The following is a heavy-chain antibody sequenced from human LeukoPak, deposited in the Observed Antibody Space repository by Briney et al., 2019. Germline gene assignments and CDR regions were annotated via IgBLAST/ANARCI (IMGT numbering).Heavy chain of an antibody. CDR1: GGSMNNDY. J-gene: IGHJ5*02. CDR2: IFYSGTT. Sequence: SETLSLTCTVSGGSMNNDYWSWIRQPPGKGLEWIGHIFYSGTTNYNPSLKSRVTISVDTSKDQFSLKLTSVSAADTPLYYCARGGTYSSGWYWFDPWGQGTLVTVSS. V-gene: IGHV4-59*01. CDR3: ARGGTYSSGWYWFDP. D-gene: IGHD6-19*01.